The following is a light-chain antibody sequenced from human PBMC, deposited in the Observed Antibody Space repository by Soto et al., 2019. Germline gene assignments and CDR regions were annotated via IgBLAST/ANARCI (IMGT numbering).Light chain of an antibody. V-gene: IGKV1-27*01. CDR2: GAS. J-gene: IGKJ2*01. CDR1: QDISTH. CDR3: QKYNSVSQT. Sequence: DVQMTQSPSSLSVSVGDRISITCRASQDISTHLAWYQQKPGRVPTLLIYGASTLQSGVPSRFTGSGSGTDFTLTISSLQPEDVATYYCQKYNSVSQTFSQGTKLEIK.